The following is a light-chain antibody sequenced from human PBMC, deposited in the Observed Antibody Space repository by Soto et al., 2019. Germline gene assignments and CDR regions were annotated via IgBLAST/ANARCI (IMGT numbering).Light chain of an antibody. CDR1: QSVSSY. J-gene: IGKJ2*01. CDR3: QQRSSWPRYT. Sequence: EIVLTQSPATLSLSPGERATLSCRASQSVSSYLAWYQQKPGQAPRLLIYDATNRATGIPARFSGSGSGTNFTLTISSLVQEDFAVYYCQQRSSWPRYTFGQGTKLETK. V-gene: IGKV3-11*01. CDR2: DAT.